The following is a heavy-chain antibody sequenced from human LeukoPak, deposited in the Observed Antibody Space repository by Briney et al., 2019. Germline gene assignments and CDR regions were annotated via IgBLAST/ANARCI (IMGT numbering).Heavy chain of an antibody. CDR2: IKQDGSEK. J-gene: IGHJ4*02. D-gene: IGHD6-13*01. CDR1: GFTFSNYW. CDR3: ARSIAAAGISDF. Sequence: GGSLRLSCAASGFTFSNYWMSWVRQAPGKGLDWVANIKQDGSEKYYVDSVKGRFTISRDNAKNSLYLQMNHLRAEDTAVYYCARSIAAAGISDFWGQGTLVTVSS. V-gene: IGHV3-7*01.